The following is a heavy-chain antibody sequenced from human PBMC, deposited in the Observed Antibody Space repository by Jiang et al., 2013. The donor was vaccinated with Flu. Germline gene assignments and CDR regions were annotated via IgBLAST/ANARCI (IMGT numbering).Heavy chain of an antibody. J-gene: IGHJ3*02. CDR3: ATRESFELDAFDI. D-gene: IGHD1-7*01. CDR1: GGSFSGYY. V-gene: IGHV4-34*01. Sequence: TCAVYGGSFSGYYWSWIRQPPGKGLEWIGEINHSGSTNYNPSLKSRVTISVDTSKNQFSLKLSSVTAADTAVYYCATRESFELDAFDIWGQGTMVTVSS. CDR2: INHSGST.